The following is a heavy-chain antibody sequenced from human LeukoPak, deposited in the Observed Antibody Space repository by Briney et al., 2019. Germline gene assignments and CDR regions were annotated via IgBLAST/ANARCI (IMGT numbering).Heavy chain of an antibody. J-gene: IGHJ5*02. D-gene: IGHD5-18*01. CDR1: GGTFRSNA. V-gene: IGHV1-69*13. CDR3: ARDTTDTAMAMGVGYNWFDP. Sequence: ASVKVSCKASGGTFRSNAISWVRQAPGQGLEWMGGITPIFGTANYAQKFQGRVTITADESTSTAYMELSSLRSEDTAVYYCARDTTDTAMAMGVGYNWFDPWGQGTLVTVSS. CDR2: ITPIFGTA.